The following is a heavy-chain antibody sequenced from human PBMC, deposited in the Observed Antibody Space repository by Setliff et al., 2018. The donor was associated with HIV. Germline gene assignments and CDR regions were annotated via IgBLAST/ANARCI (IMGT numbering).Heavy chain of an antibody. D-gene: IGHD2-2*01. CDR3: ARCAIVLVPAYFDP. CDR2: IDYSGSA. J-gene: IGHJ5*02. CDR1: SGSISSGTYY. Sequence: KPSETLSLTCTVSSGSISSGTYYWSWIRQYPGKGLEWVGYIDYSGSAFYNPSLKSRITISRDTSKNQFSLKLSSVTAADTAVYYCARCAIVLVPAYFDPWGQGTLVTVSS. V-gene: IGHV4-31*03.